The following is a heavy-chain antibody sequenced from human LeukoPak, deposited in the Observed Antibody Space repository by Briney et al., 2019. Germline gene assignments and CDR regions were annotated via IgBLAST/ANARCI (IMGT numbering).Heavy chain of an antibody. D-gene: IGHD2-2*01. Sequence: EALVKVSCKASGGTFSSYAISWVRQAPGQGLEWMGGIIPIFGTANYAQKFQGRVTITADESTSTAYMELSSLRSEDTAVYYCAVPPHCSSTSCYYNYFDYWGQGTLVTVSS. CDR1: GGTFSSYA. CDR3: AVPPHCSSTSCYYNYFDY. J-gene: IGHJ4*02. CDR2: IIPIFGTA. V-gene: IGHV1-69*01.